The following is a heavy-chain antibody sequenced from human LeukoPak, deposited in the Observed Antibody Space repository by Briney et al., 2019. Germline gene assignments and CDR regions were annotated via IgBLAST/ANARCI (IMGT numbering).Heavy chain of an antibody. CDR1: GFTFSSYA. CDR2: ISGSGGST. Sequence: GGSLRLSCAASGFTFSSYARSWVRQAPGRGLGWVSAISGSGGSTYYADSVKGRFTISRDNSKNTLYLQMNSLRAEDTAVYYCAKLALWFGRRFDYWGQGTLVTVSS. V-gene: IGHV3-23*01. CDR3: AKLALWFGRRFDY. J-gene: IGHJ4*02. D-gene: IGHD3-10*01.